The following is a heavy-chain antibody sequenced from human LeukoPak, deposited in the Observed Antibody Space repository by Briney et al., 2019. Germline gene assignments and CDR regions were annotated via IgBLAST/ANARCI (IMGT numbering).Heavy chain of an antibody. CDR1: GYSISNGYY. V-gene: IGHV4-38-2*02. Sequence: ASETLSLTCTVSGYSISNGYYWGWIRQPPGKGLEWVGSISHRGSTYYNPSLRSRVTITLDTSKNQFSLKLSSVTAADTAIYYCARDFSSSSTVYYYYYMDVWGKGTTVTVSS. J-gene: IGHJ6*03. CDR3: ARDFSSSSTVYYYYYMDV. D-gene: IGHD6-6*01. CDR2: ISHRGST.